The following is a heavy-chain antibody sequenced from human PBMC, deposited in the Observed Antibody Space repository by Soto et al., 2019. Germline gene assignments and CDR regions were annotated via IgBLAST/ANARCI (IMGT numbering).Heavy chain of an antibody. J-gene: IGHJ6*03. Sequence: QVQLLQSGAEVKKPGASVKVSCKASGYTFTNYGITWVRQAPGQGLEWMGWISAYNGDTHYTQRLQGRVTMTTDTPTTTAYMELRGLRSDDAAVYYCARVRLPVGYFYYYIEVWGKAATVPFSS. CDR3: ARVRLPVGYFYYYIEV. V-gene: IGHV1-18*01. CDR1: GYTFTNYG. CDR2: ISAYNGDT. D-gene: IGHD6-25*01.